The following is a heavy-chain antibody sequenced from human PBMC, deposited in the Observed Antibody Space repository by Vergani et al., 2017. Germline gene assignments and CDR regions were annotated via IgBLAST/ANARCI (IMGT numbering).Heavy chain of an antibody. J-gene: IGHJ6*02. Sequence: QSQLVQSGDEVKKPGASVKVSCKTSGYSFINYGISWVRQAPGQGLEWLGWVSPYNGNTNYGQKKQGRVTMTTDTSTRTAYMQLRSLTFDDTAVYYCATVYFYDTIRGSYRPPYYYGMGVWGQGTKVTVAS. CDR2: VSPYNGNT. CDR1: GYSFINYG. CDR3: ATVYFYDTIRGSYRPPYYYGMGV. D-gene: IGHD3-16*02. V-gene: IGHV1-18*01.